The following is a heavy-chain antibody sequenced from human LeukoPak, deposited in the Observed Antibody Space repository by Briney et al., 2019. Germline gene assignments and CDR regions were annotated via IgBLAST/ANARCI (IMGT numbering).Heavy chain of an antibody. J-gene: IGHJ6*02. CDR2: ISSSGSTI. D-gene: IGHD5-24*01. CDR3: ARAGDGYKPYYYYYGMDV. V-gene: IGHV3-48*03. CDR1: GFTFSSYE. Sequence: GGSLRLSCAASGFTFSSYEMNWVRQAPGKGLEWVSYISSSGSTIYYADSVKGRFTISRDNSKNTLYLQMNSLRAEDTAVYYCARAGDGYKPYYYYYGMDVWGQGTTVTVSS.